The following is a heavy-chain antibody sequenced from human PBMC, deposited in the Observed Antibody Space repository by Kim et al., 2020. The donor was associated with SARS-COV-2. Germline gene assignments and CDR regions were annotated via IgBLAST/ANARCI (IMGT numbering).Heavy chain of an antibody. V-gene: IGHV4-31*03. CDR1: GGSISSGGYY. CDR3: ASSFSWIGPFDY. D-gene: IGHD5-12*01. J-gene: IGHJ4*02. Sequence: SETLSLTCTVSGGSISSGGYYWSWIRQHPGKGLEWIGYIYYSGSTYYNPSLKSRVTISVDTSKNQFSLKLSSVTAADTAVYYCASSFSWIGPFDYWGQGTLVTVSS. CDR2: IYYSGST.